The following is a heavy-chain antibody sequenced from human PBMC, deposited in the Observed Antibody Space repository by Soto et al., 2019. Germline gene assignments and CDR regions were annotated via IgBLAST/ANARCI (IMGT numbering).Heavy chain of an antibody. V-gene: IGHV1-69*06. CDR2: IIPIFGTA. CDR1: GGTFSSYA. D-gene: IGHD3-22*01. J-gene: IGHJ5*02. CDR3: AVVSYGEPTYYYDSNGYSIPSWFDH. Sequence: GASVKVSCKASGGTFSSYAISWVRQAPGQGLEWMGGIIPIFGTANYAQKFQGRVTITADKSTSTAYMELSSLRSEDTAVYYCAVVSYGEPTYYYDSNGYSIPSWFDHWGQGTLVTVSS.